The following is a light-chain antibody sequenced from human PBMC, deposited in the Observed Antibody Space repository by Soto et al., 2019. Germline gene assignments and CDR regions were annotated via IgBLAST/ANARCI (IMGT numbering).Light chain of an antibody. Sequence: EIVLTQSPGTLSLSPGERATLSCRASQSVSSSYLAWYQQKPGQAPRLFIYGASSRATGIPDRFSGSGSGTDFILTISRLEPEDFAVYYCQQYGSSPKTFGQGTKVEIK. J-gene: IGKJ1*01. V-gene: IGKV3-20*01. CDR1: QSVSSSY. CDR3: QQYGSSPKT. CDR2: GAS.